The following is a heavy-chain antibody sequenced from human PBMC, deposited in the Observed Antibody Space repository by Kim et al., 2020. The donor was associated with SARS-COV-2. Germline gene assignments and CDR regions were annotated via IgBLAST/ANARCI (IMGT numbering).Heavy chain of an antibody. CDR3: ARGRPDDDS. J-gene: IGHJ4*02. CDR1: GGFISTYY. Sequence: SETLSLTCTVSGGFISTYYWSWIRQPPGKGLEWIGYIYYSGSTDFNPSLKSRVTISVDTSNNQFSLKLSSVTAADTAMYYCARGRPDDDSWGQGTLVTVSS. V-gene: IGHV4-59*01. CDR2: IYYSGST.